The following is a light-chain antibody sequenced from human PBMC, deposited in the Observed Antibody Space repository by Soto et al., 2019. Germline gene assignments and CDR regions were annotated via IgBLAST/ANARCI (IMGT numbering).Light chain of an antibody. CDR3: AAWNDNLNGPSYV. CDR1: SSNIGSNA. CDR2: SDD. Sequence: QSVLTQPPSASGTPGQKVTISCSGSSSNIGSNAVNWYQQVPGTAPKLLIYSDDQRPSGVPDRFSGSKSGTSASLAISGLQSEDEADYICAAWNDNLNGPSYVFGNGTKVTVL. V-gene: IGLV1-44*01. J-gene: IGLJ1*01.